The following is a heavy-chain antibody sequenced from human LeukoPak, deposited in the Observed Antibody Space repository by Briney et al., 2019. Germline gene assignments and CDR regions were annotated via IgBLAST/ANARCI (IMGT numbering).Heavy chain of an antibody. J-gene: IGHJ4*02. V-gene: IGHV3-7*01. CDR3: ARDGAGIVATFDY. CDR1: GFTFSSYW. Sequence: PGGSLRLSCAASGFTFSSYWMSWVRQAPGKGLEWVANIKQDGSEKYYVDSVKGRFTISRDNAKNSLYLQMNSLRAEDTAVYYCARDGAGIVATFDYWGQGTLVTVSS. D-gene: IGHD5-12*01. CDR2: IKQDGSEK.